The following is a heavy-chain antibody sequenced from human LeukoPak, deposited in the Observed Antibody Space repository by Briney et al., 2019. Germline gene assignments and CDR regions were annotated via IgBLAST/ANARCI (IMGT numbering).Heavy chain of an antibody. Sequence: SEPLSLTCTVSGNSISSGDNYWSWIRQPAGKGLEWIGRIYTSGSTNYNPSLKSRVTISVDTSKNQFSLKLSSVTAADTAVYYCARREAGFFSYYYYYYMDVWGKGTTVTISS. J-gene: IGHJ6*03. D-gene: IGHD3-3*01. CDR2: IYTSGST. CDR1: GNSISSGDNY. V-gene: IGHV4-61*02. CDR3: ARREAGFFSYYYYYYMDV.